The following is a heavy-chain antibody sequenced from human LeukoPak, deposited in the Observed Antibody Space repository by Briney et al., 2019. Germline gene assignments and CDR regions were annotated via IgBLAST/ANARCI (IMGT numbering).Heavy chain of an antibody. Sequence: QAGGSLRLSCAASGFTFSSYGMHWVRRAPGKGLEWVAVISYDGSNKYYADSVKGRFTISRDNSKNTLYLQMNSLRAEDTAVYYCARDLLGYYDSSGSTGPLDYWGQGTLVTVSS. V-gene: IGHV3-30*03. CDR2: ISYDGSNK. CDR3: ARDLLGYYDSSGSTGPLDY. D-gene: IGHD3-22*01. J-gene: IGHJ4*02. CDR1: GFTFSSYG.